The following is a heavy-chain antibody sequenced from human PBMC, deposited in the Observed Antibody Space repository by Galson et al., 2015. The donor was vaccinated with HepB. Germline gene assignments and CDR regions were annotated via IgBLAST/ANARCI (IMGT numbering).Heavy chain of an antibody. J-gene: IGHJ4*02. Sequence: SLRLSCAASGFTFSSYGMHWVRQAPGKGLEWVAVIWYDGSNKYYADYVKGRFTISRDNSRNTLYLQMNSLRAEDTAVYYCARARSSGWPFDYWGQGTLVTVSS. D-gene: IGHD6-19*01. CDR2: IWYDGSNK. CDR1: GFTFSSYG. CDR3: ARARSSGWPFDY. V-gene: IGHV3-33*01.